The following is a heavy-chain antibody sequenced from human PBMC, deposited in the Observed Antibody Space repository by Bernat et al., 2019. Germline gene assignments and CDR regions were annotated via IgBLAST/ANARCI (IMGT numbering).Heavy chain of an antibody. V-gene: IGHV3-49*04. CDR2: IRSKAYGGTT. Sequence: EVQLVESGGGLVQPGRSLRLSCTASGFTFGDYAMSWVRQAPGKGLAWVGFIRSKAYGGTTEYAASVKGRFTISRDESKSIAYLQMNSLKTEDTAVYYCTGGEDGDYRTYYFDYWGQGTLVTVSS. CDR1: GFTFGDYA. CDR3: TGGEDGDYRTYYFDY. J-gene: IGHJ4*02. D-gene: IGHD4-17*01.